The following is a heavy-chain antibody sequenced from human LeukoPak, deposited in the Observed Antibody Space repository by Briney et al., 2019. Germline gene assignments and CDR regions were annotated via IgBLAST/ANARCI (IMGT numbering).Heavy chain of an antibody. J-gene: IGHJ6*03. Sequence: ASVKVSCKASGYSFTDYYMHWVRQAPGQGLEWMGWINPNSGGTNYAQKFQGRVTMTRDTSISTAYMELSRLGSDDTAVYYCARASAEWPPTYYYYYYMDVWGKGTTVTVSS. CDR2: INPNSGGT. CDR1: GYSFTDYY. CDR3: ARASAEWPPTYYYYYYMDV. D-gene: IGHD1-14*01. V-gene: IGHV1-2*02.